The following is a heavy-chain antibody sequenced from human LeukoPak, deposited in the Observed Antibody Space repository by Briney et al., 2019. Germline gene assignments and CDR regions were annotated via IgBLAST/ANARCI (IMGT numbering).Heavy chain of an antibody. CDR3: ATAGGAVAPAGY. CDR1: GGTFSSYA. D-gene: IGHD6-19*01. V-gene: IGHV1-69*13. J-gene: IGHJ4*02. CDR2: IIPIFGTA. Sequence: GASVKVSCKASGGTFSSYAISWVRQAPGQGLEWMGGIIPIFGTANYAQKFQGRVTITADESTSTAYMELSSLRSEDTAVYCCATAGGAVAPAGYWGQGTLVTVSS.